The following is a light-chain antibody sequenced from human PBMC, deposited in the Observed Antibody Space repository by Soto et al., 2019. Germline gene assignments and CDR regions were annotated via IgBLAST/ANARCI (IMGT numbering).Light chain of an antibody. J-gene: IGKJ1*01. CDR3: QQGYSSRWT. Sequence: SSLSKTVGDRVTITCRASQNIRSYLNWYQQKPAKAPQLLIYATSSLQTGVPSRFSASGSGTDFSLVISDLQPEDSATYYCQQGYSSRWTSGRGTKVDIK. CDR1: QNIRSY. V-gene: IGKV1-39*01. CDR2: ATS.